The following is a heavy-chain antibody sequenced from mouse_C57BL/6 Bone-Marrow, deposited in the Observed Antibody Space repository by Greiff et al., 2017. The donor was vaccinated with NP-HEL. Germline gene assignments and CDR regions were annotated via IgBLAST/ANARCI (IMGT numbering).Heavy chain of an antibody. D-gene: IGHD2-2*01. V-gene: IGHV5-4*01. CDR1: GFTFSSYA. CDR3: AREGLPFDY. Sequence: EVQGVESGGGLVKPGGSLKLSCAASGFTFSSYAMSWVRQTPEKRLEWVATISDGGSYTYYPDNVKGRFTIARDKAKNNLYLQMSHLKSEDTAMYYCAREGLPFDYWGQGTTLTVSA. CDR2: ISDGGSYT. J-gene: IGHJ2*01.